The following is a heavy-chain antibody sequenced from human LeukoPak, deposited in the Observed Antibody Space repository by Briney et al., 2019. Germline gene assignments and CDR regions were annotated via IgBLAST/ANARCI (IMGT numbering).Heavy chain of an antibody. D-gene: IGHD3-22*01. Sequence: GGSLRLSCAASGFTFSSYAMSWVRQAPGKGLEWVSAISGSGGSTYYADSVKGRFTISRDNAKNSLYLQMNSLRAEDTAVYYCARDDDSSGYPDYWGQGTLVTVSS. CDR1: GFTFSSYA. J-gene: IGHJ4*02. CDR2: ISGSGGST. V-gene: IGHV3-23*01. CDR3: ARDDDSSGYPDY.